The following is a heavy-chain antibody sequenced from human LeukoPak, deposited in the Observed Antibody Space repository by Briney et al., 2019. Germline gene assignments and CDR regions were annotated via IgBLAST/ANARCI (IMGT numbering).Heavy chain of an antibody. V-gene: IGHV1-3*01. Sequence: ASVKVPCKASGYTFTSYAMHWVRQAPGQRLEWMGWINAGNGNTKYSQKFQGRVTITRDTSASTAYMELSSLRSEDTAVYYCASDYGDYDGYFDYWGQGTLVTVSS. CDR3: ASDYGDYDGYFDY. CDR2: INAGNGNT. J-gene: IGHJ4*02. D-gene: IGHD4-17*01. CDR1: GYTFTSYA.